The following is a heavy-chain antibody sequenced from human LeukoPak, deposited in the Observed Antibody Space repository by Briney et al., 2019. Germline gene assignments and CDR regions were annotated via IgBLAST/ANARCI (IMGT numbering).Heavy chain of an antibody. V-gene: IGHV4-39*07. CDR2: IYYSGST. Sequence: SETLSLTCTVSGGSISSSSYYWGWIRQPPGKGLEWIGSIYYSGSTYYNPSLKSRVTISVDTSKNQFSLKLSSVTAADTAVYYCARGRAVVVTTPRKKNRFDYWGQGTLVTVSS. D-gene: IGHD3-22*01. CDR3: ARGRAVVVTTPRKKNRFDY. J-gene: IGHJ4*02. CDR1: GGSISSSSYY.